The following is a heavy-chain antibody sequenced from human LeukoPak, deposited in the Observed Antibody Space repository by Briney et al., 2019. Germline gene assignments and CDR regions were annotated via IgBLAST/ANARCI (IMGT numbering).Heavy chain of an antibody. J-gene: IGHJ4*02. Sequence: GGSLRLSCAASGFTFSSYGMHWVRQAPGKGLEWVAVISYDGSNKYYADSVKGRFTISRDNSKNTLYLQMNSLRAEDTAVYYCAQGVTVTTPKSDYWGQGTLVTVSS. CDR2: ISYDGSNK. CDR1: GFTFSSYG. D-gene: IGHD4-17*01. CDR3: AQGVTVTTPKSDY. V-gene: IGHV3-30*03.